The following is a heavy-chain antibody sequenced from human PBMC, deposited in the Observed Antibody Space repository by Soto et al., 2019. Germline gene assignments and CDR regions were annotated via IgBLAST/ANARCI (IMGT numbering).Heavy chain of an antibody. J-gene: IGHJ4*02. CDR2: ISGSGDST. Sequence: LRLSCAASGLTFTNYAMSWVRQAPGKGLEWVSAISGSGDSTYYADSVKGRFTISRDKSKNTLSLQMNSLRAGDTAVYYCARDRERDAWYEDYWGQGTLVTVSS. CDR1: GLTFTNYA. CDR3: ARDRERDAWYEDY. V-gene: IGHV3-23*01. D-gene: IGHD6-13*01.